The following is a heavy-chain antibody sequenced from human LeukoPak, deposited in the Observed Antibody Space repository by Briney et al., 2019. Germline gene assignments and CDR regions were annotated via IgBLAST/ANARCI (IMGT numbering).Heavy chain of an antibody. CDR3: ARDLRSGTGRLYLGAAVYNWFHP. CDR1: GGSISSYY. Sequence: PSETLSLTCTVPGGSISSYYWSWIRQPAGKGLEWIGRIYTIGITNYNPSLKRRVTISVDTSNNQFSLKLSSVTAADTAVYSCARDLRSGTGRLYLGAAVYNWFHPWLQGT. CDR2: IYTIGIT. J-gene: IGHJ5*02. V-gene: IGHV4-4*07. D-gene: IGHD6-13*01.